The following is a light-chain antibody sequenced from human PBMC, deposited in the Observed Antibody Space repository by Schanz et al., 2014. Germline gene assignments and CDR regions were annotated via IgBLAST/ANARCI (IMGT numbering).Light chain of an antibody. CDR1: SSDVGGYND. V-gene: IGLV2-14*01. CDR2: DVS. CDR3: NSYAGNTNV. Sequence: QSALTQPASVSGSPGQSITISCTGTSSDVGGYNDVSWYQQHPGKAPKLMIYDVSNRPSGVSNRFSGSKSGNTASLTVSGLQAEDEADYYCNSYAGNTNVFGTGTKLTVL. J-gene: IGLJ1*01.